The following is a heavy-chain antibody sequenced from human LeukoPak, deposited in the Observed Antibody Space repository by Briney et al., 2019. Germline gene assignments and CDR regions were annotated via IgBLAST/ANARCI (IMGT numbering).Heavy chain of an antibody. CDR1: GFTFSSYA. V-gene: IGHV3-23*01. CDR3: VKDSSGYYSYFDY. Sequence: AGGSLRLSCAASGFTFSSYAMSWVRQAPGKGLEWVSAISGSGGSTYYADSVKGRFTISRDNSKNTLYLQMNSLRAEDTAVYYCVKDSSGYYSYFDYWGQGTLVTVSS. D-gene: IGHD3-22*01. J-gene: IGHJ4*02. CDR2: ISGSGGST.